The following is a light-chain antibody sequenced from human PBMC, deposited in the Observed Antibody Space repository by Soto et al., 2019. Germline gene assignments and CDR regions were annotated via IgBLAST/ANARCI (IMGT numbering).Light chain of an antibody. J-gene: IGKJ1*01. CDR1: QSISSNY. CDR3: QQYFSSRT. Sequence: EVVLAQSPGTLSLFPGERPTLSCRASQSISSNYLAWYQQKPGQAPRLRIYATSGRATGIPDRLSGSGSGTDFTLTISRMEPEDFAVYYCQQYFSSRTFGQGTKVDIK. V-gene: IGKV3-20*01. CDR2: ATS.